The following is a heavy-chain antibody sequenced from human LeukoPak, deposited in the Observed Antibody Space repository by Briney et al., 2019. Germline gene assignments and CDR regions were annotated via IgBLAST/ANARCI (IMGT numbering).Heavy chain of an antibody. D-gene: IGHD6-13*01. V-gene: IGHV6-1*01. J-gene: IGHJ4*02. CDR1: GDIVSSNSAA. CDR3: ARAKGRSPLFDY. CDR2: TYYRSKWYN. Sequence: SQTLSLTCALSGDIVSSNSAAWNWIRQSPSRGLEWLGRTYYRSKWYNDYAVSVKGRIAINPDTSKNQFSLQLNSVTPEDTAVYYCARAKGRSPLFDYWGQGTLVTVSS.